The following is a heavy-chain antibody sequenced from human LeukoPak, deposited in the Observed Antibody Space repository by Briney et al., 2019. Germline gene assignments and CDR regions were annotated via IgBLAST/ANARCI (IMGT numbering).Heavy chain of an antibody. Sequence: GGSLRLSCAASGFTFNNYGMHWVRQAPGKGLEWVAFMRSDANIKYYAESVRGRFTISRDNSKNTLYLQMSSLGAVDTAVYYCAKDGGNSSSWYYFDYWGQGTLVTVSS. J-gene: IGHJ4*02. CDR3: AKDGGNSSSWYYFDY. CDR2: MRSDANIK. CDR1: GFTFNNYG. D-gene: IGHD6-13*01. V-gene: IGHV3-30*02.